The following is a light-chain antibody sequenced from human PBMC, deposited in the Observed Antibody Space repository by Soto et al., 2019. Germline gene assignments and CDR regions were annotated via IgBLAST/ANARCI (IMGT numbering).Light chain of an antibody. Sequence: IRLTQSPSSLSASVGDRVTITCRASQDIAIYLAWYQQKPGEAPKLLIYAASTLYGGVPSRFSGSGSGTDFALTITSLQAEDFATFYGQQLRMYPSTFGGGTKVDIK. V-gene: IGKV1-9*01. J-gene: IGKJ4*01. CDR3: QQLRMYPST. CDR1: QDIAIY. CDR2: AAS.